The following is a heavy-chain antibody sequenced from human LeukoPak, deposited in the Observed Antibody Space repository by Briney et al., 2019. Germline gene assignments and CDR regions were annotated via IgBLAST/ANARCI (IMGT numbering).Heavy chain of an antibody. CDR1: GFTFSSYS. CDR2: ISSSSSYI. D-gene: IGHD4-17*01. Sequence: GGSLRLSCAASGFTFSSYSMNWVRQAPGKGLEWVSSISSSSSYIYYADSVKGRFTISRDNAKNSLYLQMNSLRAEDTAVYYCERDSDYGEAYYGMDVWGQGTTVTVSS. J-gene: IGHJ6*02. CDR3: ERDSDYGEAYYGMDV. V-gene: IGHV3-21*01.